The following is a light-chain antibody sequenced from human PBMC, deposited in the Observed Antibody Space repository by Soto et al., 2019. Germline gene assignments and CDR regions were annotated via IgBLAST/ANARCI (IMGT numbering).Light chain of an antibody. V-gene: IGKV3-20*01. CDR2: GSS. J-gene: IGKJ2*01. Sequence: EIVLTQSPGTLSLSPGERATLSCRASQSVSSSYLAWYQQKPGQAPRLLIYGSSSRATGLPDRFSGSGSGTVFTLTSSRLEPEYFVVYYCQQCGSSMYTFGEGTKLEIK. CDR1: QSVSSSY. CDR3: QQCGSSMYT.